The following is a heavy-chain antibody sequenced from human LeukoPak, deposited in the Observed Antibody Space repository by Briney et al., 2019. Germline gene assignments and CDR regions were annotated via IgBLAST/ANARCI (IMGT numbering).Heavy chain of an antibody. V-gene: IGHV1-18*04. CDR1: GYTFTGYY. Sequence: ASVKVSCKASGYTFTGYYMHWVRQAPGQGLEWMGWISAYNGNTNYAQKLQGRVTMTTDTSTSTAYMELRSLRSDDTAVYYCARTITMVRGVIITNNWFDPWGQGTLVTVSS. D-gene: IGHD3-10*01. CDR3: ARTITMVRGVIITNNWFDP. CDR2: ISAYNGNT. J-gene: IGHJ5*02.